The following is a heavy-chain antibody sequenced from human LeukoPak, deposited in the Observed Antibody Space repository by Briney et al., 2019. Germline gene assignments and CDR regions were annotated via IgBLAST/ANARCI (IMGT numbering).Heavy chain of an antibody. CDR3: AKDSSRYSSDYYFDY. CDR2: ISNDGSNK. Sequence: PGGSLRPSCAASGFTFSTYGMHWLPQAPGKGREGGAVISNDGSNKYYADSVKGRFTISRDNSKNTLDLQMNSLRAEDTAVYYCAKDSSRYSSDYYFDYGGQGTLVTVS. V-gene: IGHV3-30*18. J-gene: IGHJ4*02. CDR1: GFTFSTYG. D-gene: IGHD5-18*01.